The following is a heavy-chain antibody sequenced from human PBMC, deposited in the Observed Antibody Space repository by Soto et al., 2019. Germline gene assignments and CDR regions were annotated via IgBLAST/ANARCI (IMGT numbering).Heavy chain of an antibody. CDR3: ARELGDRSSSCYDY. CDR1: GFTFSSYA. J-gene: IGHJ4*02. D-gene: IGHD6-13*01. Sequence: GESLKISCAASGFTFSSYAMHWVRQAPGKGLEWVAVISYDGSNKYYADSVKGRFTISRDNSKNTLYLQMNSLRAEDTAVYYCARELGDRSSSCYDYWGQGTLVTVSS. CDR2: ISYDGSNK. V-gene: IGHV3-30-3*01.